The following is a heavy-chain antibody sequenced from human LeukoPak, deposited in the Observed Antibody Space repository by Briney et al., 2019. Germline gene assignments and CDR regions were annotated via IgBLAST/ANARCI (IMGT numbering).Heavy chain of an antibody. D-gene: IGHD2-15*01. CDR3: ARGECSGGSCYVYFDY. CDR1: GGTFSSYA. V-gene: IGHV1-69*13. J-gene: IGHJ4*02. CDR2: VIPIFGTA. Sequence: SVKVSCKASGGTFSSYAISWVRQAPGQGLEWMGGVIPIFGTANYAQKFQGRVTITADESTSTAYMELSSLRSEDTAVYYCARGECSGGSCYVYFDYWGQGTLVTVSS.